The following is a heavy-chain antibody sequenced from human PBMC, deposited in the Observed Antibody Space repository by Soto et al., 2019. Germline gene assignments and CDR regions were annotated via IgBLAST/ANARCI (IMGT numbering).Heavy chain of an antibody. CDR3: ARTDRDFHGLDV. CDR2: ISAAGDP. V-gene: IGHV3-13*05. Sequence: EVQLVESGGGLVQPGGCLRLSCEASGFTFRNYDMHWVRQGTGKGLEWVSGISAAGDPDYADSVEGRFTISRENAQNSFFLQMKSLRGGDTAVYYCARTDRDFHGLDVWGQGTTVIVSS. J-gene: IGHJ6*02. CDR1: GFTFRNYD.